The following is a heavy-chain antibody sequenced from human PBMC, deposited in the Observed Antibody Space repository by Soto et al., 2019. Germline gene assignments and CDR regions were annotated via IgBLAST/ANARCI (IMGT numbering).Heavy chain of an antibody. CDR1: GFTFNSYG. Sequence: GGSLRLSCAASGFTFNSYGMHWVRQDPGKGLEWVAVIRYNGSNTYYADSVKGRFTISRDNSKNTLYLQMNTLRAEDTAVYYCAKDQLTTDYYYYSGMDVWGQGTTVTVSS. V-gene: IGHV3-33*06. CDR2: IRYNGSNT. J-gene: IGHJ6*02. CDR3: AKDQLTTDYYYYSGMDV. D-gene: IGHD4-17*01.